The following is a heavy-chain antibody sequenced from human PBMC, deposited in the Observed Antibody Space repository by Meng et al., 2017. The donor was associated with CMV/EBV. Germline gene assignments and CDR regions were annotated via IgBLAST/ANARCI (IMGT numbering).Heavy chain of an antibody. CDR3: ARDGLECSSTSCDYYYYYGMDV. CDR2: ISSSGNTI. Sequence: GESLKISCAASGFTFSDYYMSWIRQAPGKGLEWVSYISSSGNTIFYADSVKGRFTISRDNARNSLYLQMNSLRAEDTAVYYCARDGLECSSTSCDYYYYYGMDVWGQGTTVTVSS. D-gene: IGHD2-2*01. J-gene: IGHJ6*02. CDR1: GFTFSDYY. V-gene: IGHV3-11*04.